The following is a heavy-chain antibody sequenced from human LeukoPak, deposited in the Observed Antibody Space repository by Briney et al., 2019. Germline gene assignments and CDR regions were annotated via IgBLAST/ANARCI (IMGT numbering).Heavy chain of an antibody. CDR1: GYTFNGFY. CDR3: ARWMVTVTTPDY. J-gene: IGHJ4*02. V-gene: IGHV1-2*02. Sequence: ASVKVSCKASGYTFNGFYLHWVRQAPGQGLEWMGWINPNSGGTNYAQKFQGRVTMTRDTSISTAYMELSRLRSDDTAVYYCARWMVTVTTPDYWGQGTLVTVSS. CDR2: INPNSGGT. D-gene: IGHD4-11*01.